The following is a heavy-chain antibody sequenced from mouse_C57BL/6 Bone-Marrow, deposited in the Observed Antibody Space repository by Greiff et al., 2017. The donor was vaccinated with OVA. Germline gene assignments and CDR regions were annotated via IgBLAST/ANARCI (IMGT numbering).Heavy chain of an antibody. CDR1: GYTFTSYW. CDR2: IHPSDSDT. CDR3: AIGDYGSSYEAWFAY. V-gene: IGHV1-74*01. Sequence: QVQLQQPGAELVKPGASVKVSCKASGYTFTSYWMHWVKQRPGQGLEWIGRIHPSDSDTNYNQKFKGKATLTVDKSSSTAYMQPSSLTSEDSAVYYCAIGDYGSSYEAWFAYWGQGTLVTVSA. J-gene: IGHJ3*01. D-gene: IGHD1-1*01.